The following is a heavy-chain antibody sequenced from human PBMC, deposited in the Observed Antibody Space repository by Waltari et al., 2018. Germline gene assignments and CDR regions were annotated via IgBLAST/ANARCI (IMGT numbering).Heavy chain of an antibody. J-gene: IGHJ5*02. V-gene: IGHV4-30-2*01. CDR1: GGSFTSGGYS. CDR3: ARYYNWFDP. D-gene: IGHD3-10*01. Sequence: QLHLQESGSGLVQPSQTLSLTCAVSGGSFTSGGYSWSWIRQPPGKGLEWIGYIYHSGSPYYNPSLESRVTMSLDRSRTQFSLNLSSVTAADTAVYYCARYYNWFDPWGQGTLVTVSS. CDR2: IYHSGSP.